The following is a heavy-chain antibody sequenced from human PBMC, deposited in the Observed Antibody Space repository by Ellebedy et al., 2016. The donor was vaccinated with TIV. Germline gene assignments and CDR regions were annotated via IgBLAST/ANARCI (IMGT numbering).Heavy chain of an antibody. J-gene: IGHJ3*02. D-gene: IGHD6-19*01. Sequence: SETLSLXCTVSGGSISSYYWSWIRQPPGKGLEWIGYIYYSGSTNYNPSLKSRVTISVDTSKNQFSLKLSSVTAADTAVYYCARKAQWLGTDAFDIWGQGTMVTVSS. CDR1: GGSISSYY. CDR2: IYYSGST. CDR3: ARKAQWLGTDAFDI. V-gene: IGHV4-59*01.